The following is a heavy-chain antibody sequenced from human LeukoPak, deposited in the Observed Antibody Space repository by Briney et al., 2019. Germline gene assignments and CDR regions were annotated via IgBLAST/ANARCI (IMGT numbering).Heavy chain of an antibody. Sequence: GASVKVSCKASGYTFTIYGISWVRQAPGQGLEWMGWISAYNGNTNYAQKLQGRVTMTTDTSTSTAYMELRSLRSDDTAVYYCASVYPSTGPGLYYFDYWGQGTLVTVSS. V-gene: IGHV1-18*01. CDR3: ASVYPSTGPGLYYFDY. D-gene: IGHD3-9*01. CDR2: ISAYNGNT. J-gene: IGHJ4*01. CDR1: GYTFTIYG.